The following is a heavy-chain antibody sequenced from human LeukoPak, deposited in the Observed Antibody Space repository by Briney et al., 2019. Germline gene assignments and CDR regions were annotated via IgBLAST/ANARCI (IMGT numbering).Heavy chain of an antibody. J-gene: IGHJ5*02. V-gene: IGHV3-7*01. Sequence: GGSLRLYCAPSGFTFSSYRMSWVRQAPGKGLVWVSNIKQDGSEKYYVDSVKGRFTMSIDNDKNSLYLQMNSLRAEDTAVYYCARLVVASVNRKTNWFDLGGQGTVVTVS. D-gene: IGHD2-15*01. CDR3: ARLVVASVNRKTNWFDL. CDR1: GFTFSSYR. CDR2: IKQDGSEK.